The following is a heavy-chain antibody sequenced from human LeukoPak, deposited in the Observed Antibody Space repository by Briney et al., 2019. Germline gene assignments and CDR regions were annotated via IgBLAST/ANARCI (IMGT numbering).Heavy chain of an antibody. D-gene: IGHD3-3*01. J-gene: IGHJ6*04. CDR1: GFTFSSYA. CDR3: SKGNDFWSGYPV. Sequence: GGSLRLSCAASGFTFSSYAMSWARQAPGKGLEWVSAISGSGGSTYYADSVKGRFTISRDNSKNTLYLQMNSLRAEDTAVYYCSKGNDFWSGYPVWGKGTTVTVSS. CDR2: ISGSGGST. V-gene: IGHV3-23*01.